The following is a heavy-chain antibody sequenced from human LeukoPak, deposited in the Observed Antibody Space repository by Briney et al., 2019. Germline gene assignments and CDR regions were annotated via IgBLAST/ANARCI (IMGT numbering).Heavy chain of an antibody. V-gene: IGHV3-21*01. J-gene: IGHJ4*02. D-gene: IGHD4-17*01. CDR2: ISSGSSAI. CDR3: ARGHTAVTRHFDF. Sequence: GGSLRLSCAASGFSFSSYAMTWVRQAPGKGLEWVSIISSGSSAIFSADALKGRFTISRDDAKNLLYLDMNSLRAEDTAVYYCARGHTAVTRHFDFWGQGTLVTVSS. CDR1: GFSFSSYA.